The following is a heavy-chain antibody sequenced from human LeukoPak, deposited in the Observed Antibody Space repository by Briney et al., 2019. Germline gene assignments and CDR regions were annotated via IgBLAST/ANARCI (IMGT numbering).Heavy chain of an antibody. CDR2: IKQDGSEK. J-gene: IGHJ4*02. CDR3: ATSGSYRGGEFDY. Sequence: GGSLRLSCAASGFTFSSYWTSWVRQAPGKGLEWVANIKQDGSEKYYVDSVKGRFTISRDNAKNSLYLQMNSLRAEDTAVYYCATSGSYRGGEFDYWGQGTLVTVSS. D-gene: IGHD1-26*01. CDR1: GFTFSSYW. V-gene: IGHV3-7*01.